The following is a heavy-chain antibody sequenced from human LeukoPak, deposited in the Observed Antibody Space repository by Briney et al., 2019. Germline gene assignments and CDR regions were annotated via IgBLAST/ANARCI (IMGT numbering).Heavy chain of an antibody. V-gene: IGHV3-49*03. CDR1: GFKFADYD. D-gene: IGHD5-24*01. CDR2: IRNTVYGGTI. CDR3: SRSTWRYTMDV. J-gene: IGHJ6*02. Sequence: GGSLRLSCSVSGFKFADYDMSWLRQAPGKGLEWVGFIRNTVYGGTIKYAAAVKGRFTISRDDSKSIAYLQMNSLQSEDTAVYFCSRSTWRYTMDVWGQGTTVTVS.